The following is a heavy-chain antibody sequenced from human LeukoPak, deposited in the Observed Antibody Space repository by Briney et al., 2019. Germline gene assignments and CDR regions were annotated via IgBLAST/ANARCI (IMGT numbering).Heavy chain of an antibody. J-gene: IGHJ4*01. CDR1: GGSVSGSS. CDR3: SRGVESYGDYVY. V-gene: IGHV4-59*02. CDR2: MYKNGST. Sequence: SATLSLTWTVSGGSVSGSSRSWIRQAPGKGLEWIEYMYKNGSTNYNPSPLTRFITSLDTSKNQFSFKQSSLTAADTAVCYCSRGVESYGDYVYLGHGILVTVSS. D-gene: IGHD4-17*01.